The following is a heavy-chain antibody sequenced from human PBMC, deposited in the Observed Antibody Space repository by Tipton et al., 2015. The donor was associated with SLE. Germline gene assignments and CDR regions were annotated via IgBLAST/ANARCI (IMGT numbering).Heavy chain of an antibody. D-gene: IGHD3-22*01. Sequence: SLRLSCAASGFSFSSYSMNWVRQAPGKGLEWASSISSSSSYIYYADSVKGRFTISRDNAKNSLYVQMNSLRAEDTAVYYCARDKPSYYDSSGLDYWGQGTLVTVSS. CDR1: GFSFSSYS. CDR2: ISSSSSYI. CDR3: ARDKPSYYDSSGLDY. J-gene: IGHJ4*02. V-gene: IGHV3-21*01.